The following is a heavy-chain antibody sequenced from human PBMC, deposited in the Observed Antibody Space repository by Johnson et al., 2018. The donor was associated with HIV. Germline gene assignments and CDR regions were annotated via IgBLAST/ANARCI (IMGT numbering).Heavy chain of an antibody. CDR1: GFTFSSYD. J-gene: IGHJ3*02. CDR3: ARVTMIVVVMQAFDI. D-gene: IGHD3-22*01. V-gene: IGHV3-13*01. Sequence: VQLVESGGGLVQPGGSLRLSCAASGFTFSSYDMHWVRQATGKGLEWVSAIGTAGDTYYPGSVKGRFTISRENAKNTLYLQMNSLRAEDTAVYYCARVTMIVVVMQAFDIWGQGTMVTVSS. CDR2: IGTAGDT.